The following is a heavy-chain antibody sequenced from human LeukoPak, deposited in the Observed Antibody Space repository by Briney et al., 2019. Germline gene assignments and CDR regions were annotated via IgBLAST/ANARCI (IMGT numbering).Heavy chain of an antibody. J-gene: IGHJ4*02. V-gene: IGHV4-59*08. CDR1: GGSITNYY. CDR3: ARHGTAVALDY. D-gene: IGHD6-19*01. CDR2: IYYTGST. Sequence: SETLSLTCTVSGGSITNYYWSWIRQPPGKGLEWIGYIYYTGSTTYNPSLGGRVTISIDTSKDQFSLKVTSVTAADTAVYYCARHGTAVALDYWGQGTLVTVFS.